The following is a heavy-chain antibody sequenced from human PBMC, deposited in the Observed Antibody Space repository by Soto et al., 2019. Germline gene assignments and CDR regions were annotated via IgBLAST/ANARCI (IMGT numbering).Heavy chain of an antibody. J-gene: IGHJ4*02. Sequence: PGGSLRLSCAASGFTFSSYAMSWVRQAPGKGLEWVSAISGSGGSTYYADSVKGRFTISRDNSKNTLYLQMNSLRAEDTAVYYCAKDRFKPLRYFAGKPYPNWGQGTLVTVSS. D-gene: IGHD3-9*01. CDR3: AKDRFKPLRYFAGKPYPN. CDR1: GFTFSSYA. CDR2: ISGSGGST. V-gene: IGHV3-23*01.